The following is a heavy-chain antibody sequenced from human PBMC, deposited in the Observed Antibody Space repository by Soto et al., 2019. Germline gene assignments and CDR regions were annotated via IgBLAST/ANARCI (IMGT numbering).Heavy chain of an antibody. D-gene: IGHD2-2*01. CDR1: GYTFTSYG. CDR3: ASRYCSSTSCYYGKNGMDV. V-gene: IGHV1-18*04. CDR2: ISAYNGNT. Sequence: GASVKVSCKASGYTFTSYGISWVRQAPGQGLEWMGWISAYNGNTNYAQKLQGRVTMTTDTSTSTAYMELRSLSSDDTAVYYCASRYCSSTSCYYGKNGMDVWGQGTTVTVSS. J-gene: IGHJ6*02.